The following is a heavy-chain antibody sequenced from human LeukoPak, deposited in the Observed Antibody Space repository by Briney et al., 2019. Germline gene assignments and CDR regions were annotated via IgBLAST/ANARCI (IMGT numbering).Heavy chain of an antibody. CDR1: GFTFSSYG. CDR2: IRYDGSNK. J-gene: IGHJ4*02. CDR3: AKEVVSSFCSSTSCYAPTLDY. D-gene: IGHD2-2*01. V-gene: IGHV3-30*02. Sequence: PGGSLRLSCAASGFTFSSYGMHWVRQAPGKGLEWVAFIRYDGSNKYYADSVKGRFTISRDNSKNTLYLQMNSLRAEDTAVYYGAKEVVSSFCSSTSCYAPTLDYWGQGTLVTVSS.